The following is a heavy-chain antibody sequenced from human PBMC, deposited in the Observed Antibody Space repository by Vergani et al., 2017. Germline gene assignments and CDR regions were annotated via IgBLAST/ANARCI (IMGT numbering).Heavy chain of an antibody. Sequence: EVQLLESGGGLVQPGGSLRLSCAASGFTFSSYAMSWVRQAPGKGLEWVSAISGSGGSTYYADSVKGRFTISRDNSKNTLYLQMNSLRAEDTAVYYCAKYHHSGDGFWSGYKYRSYYFDYWGQGTLVTVSS. J-gene: IGHJ4*02. D-gene: IGHD3-3*01. CDR2: ISGSGGST. CDR3: AKYHHSGDGFWSGYKYRSYYFDY. CDR1: GFTFSSYA. V-gene: IGHV3-23*01.